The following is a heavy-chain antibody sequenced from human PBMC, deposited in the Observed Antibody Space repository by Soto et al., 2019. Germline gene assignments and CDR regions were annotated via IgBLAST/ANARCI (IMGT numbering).Heavy chain of an antibody. CDR3: ARSWGV. CDR1: GFTFNNSW. J-gene: IGHJ6*02. CDR2: ITSDGTAI. D-gene: IGHD3-16*01. V-gene: IGHV3-74*01. Sequence: EVQLVESGGGLVQPGGSLRLSCAASGFTFNNSWMHWVRQAPGKGLVWVSRITSDGTAITYADSVKGRFTISRDNAKNTLYLQMSSLRAEDTAVYYCARSWGVWGQGTTVTVSS.